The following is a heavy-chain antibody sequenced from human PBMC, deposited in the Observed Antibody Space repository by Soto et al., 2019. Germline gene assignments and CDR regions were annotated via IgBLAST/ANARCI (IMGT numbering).Heavy chain of an antibody. J-gene: IGHJ6*02. V-gene: IGHV1-24*01. D-gene: IGHD3-10*01. CDR2: FDPEDGET. Sequence: ASVKVSCKVSGYTLTELSMHWVRQAPGKGLEWMGGFDPEDGETIYAQKFQGRVTMTEDTSTDTAYMELGSLRSEDTAVYYCATAEYYYGSGSYRVRYYGMDVWGQGTTVTVSS. CDR1: GYTLTELS. CDR3: ATAEYYYGSGSYRVRYYGMDV.